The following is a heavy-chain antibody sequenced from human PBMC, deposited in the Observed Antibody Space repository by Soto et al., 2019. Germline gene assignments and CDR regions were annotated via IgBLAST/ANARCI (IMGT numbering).Heavy chain of an antibody. CDR1: GGSISDHY. D-gene: IGHD3-3*01. J-gene: IGHJ4*02. CDR3: ARHFAYDSPGEFLDF. CDR2: VSDKGSS. Sequence: SETLSLTCTVSGGSISDHYWSWIRQPPGKGLEYIGYVSDKGSSKYNPSLRGRGTMSLDASRNQFSLKLASVTAADTAIYYCARHFAYDSPGEFLDFWRQGAQVTVSS. V-gene: IGHV4-59*08.